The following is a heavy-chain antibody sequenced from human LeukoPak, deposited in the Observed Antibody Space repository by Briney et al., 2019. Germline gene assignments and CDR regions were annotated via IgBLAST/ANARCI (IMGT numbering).Heavy chain of an antibody. CDR2: IIPIFGTA. CDR3: ASASHNWNYLTPDFDY. J-gene: IGHJ4*02. V-gene: IGHV1-69*13. D-gene: IGHD1-7*01. Sequence: ASVKVSCKASGGTFSSYAISWVRQAPGQGLEWMGGIIPIFGTANYAQKFQGRVTITADEATSTAYMELSSLRSEDTAVYYCASASHNWNYLTPDFDYWGQGTLVTVSS. CDR1: GGTFSSYA.